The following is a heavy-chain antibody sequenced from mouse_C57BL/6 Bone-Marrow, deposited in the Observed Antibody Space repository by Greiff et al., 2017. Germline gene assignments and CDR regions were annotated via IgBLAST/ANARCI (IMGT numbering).Heavy chain of an antibody. CDR3: ARSDYGSSYGY. D-gene: IGHD1-1*01. Sequence: QVQLQQPGAELVKPGASVKMSCKASGYTFTSYWINWVKQRPGQGLEWIGDIYPGSGSTNYNEKFKSKATLTVDTSSSTASMQLSSLTSEYSAVYYSARSDYGSSYGYWGQGTTLTVSA. CDR1: GYTFTSYW. V-gene: IGHV1-55*01. CDR2: IYPGSGST. J-gene: IGHJ2*01.